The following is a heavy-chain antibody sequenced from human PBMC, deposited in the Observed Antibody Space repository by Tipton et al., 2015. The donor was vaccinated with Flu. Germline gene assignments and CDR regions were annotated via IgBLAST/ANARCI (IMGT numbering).Heavy chain of an antibody. J-gene: IGHJ4*02. CDR3: VAYYYDTSGPIFDI. Sequence: LRLSCSVSGDSVTSSYFWGWIRQSPGKGLEWMGRIYSTGSSEYNPSLKSRVTISADTSQNHFSLRLTSVTAADTALYYCVAYYYDTSGPIFDIWGQGILVTVSA. CDR2: IYSTGSS. D-gene: IGHD3-22*01. CDR1: GDSVTSSYF. V-gene: IGHV4-39*02.